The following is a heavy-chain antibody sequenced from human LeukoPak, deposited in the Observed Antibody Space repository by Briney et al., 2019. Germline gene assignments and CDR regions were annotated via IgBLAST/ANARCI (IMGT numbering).Heavy chain of an antibody. D-gene: IGHD1-26*01. V-gene: IGHV3-53*01. J-gene: IGHJ3*02. Sequence: PGGSLRLSCAASGFTVSSNYMSWVRQAPGKGLEWVPVIYSGGSTYYADSVRGRFTISRDNAKNSLCLQMNSLRAEDTAVYYCARGGNYYNEAFDIWGQGTVVIVSS. CDR2: IYSGGST. CDR3: ARGGNYYNEAFDI. CDR1: GFTVSSNY.